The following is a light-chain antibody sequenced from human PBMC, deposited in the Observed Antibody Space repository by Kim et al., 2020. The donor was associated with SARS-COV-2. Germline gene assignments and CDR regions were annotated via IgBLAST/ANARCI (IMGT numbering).Light chain of an antibody. CDR3: QTWDTGISV. V-gene: IGLV4-69*01. CDR2: LNSDGRH. CDR1: RGHSTYA. J-gene: IGLJ3*02. Sequence: ASVQLTCTLGRGHSTYAIAGRQQQPEKGPRFLMKLNSDGRHNKGDGIPDRFSGSSSGTERYLTISSLQSEDEGDYYCQTWDTGISVFGGGTKLTVL.